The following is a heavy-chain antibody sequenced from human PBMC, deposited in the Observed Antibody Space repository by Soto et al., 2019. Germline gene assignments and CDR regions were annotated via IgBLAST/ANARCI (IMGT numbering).Heavy chain of an antibody. Sequence: QVQLVQSGAEVKRPGASVTVSCRSSGDTFNDYYIHWVRQAPGQGLEWMGWINPNGGVTKYAQKFQGWVSMTSDTSIRTVYMQLSRLRSDDTAVYYCARESGGATATLDYYCFYMDVWGTGTTVTVSS. CDR1: GDTFNDYY. CDR3: ARESGGATATLDYYCFYMDV. V-gene: IGHV1-2*04. D-gene: IGHD1-26*01. CDR2: INPNGGVT. J-gene: IGHJ6*03.